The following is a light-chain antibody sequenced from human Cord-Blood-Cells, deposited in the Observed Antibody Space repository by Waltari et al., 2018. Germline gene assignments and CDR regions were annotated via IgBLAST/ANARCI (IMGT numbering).Light chain of an antibody. CDR1: QSISSY. Sequence: DIQLTQSQSSLSACVGHRVTITSRATQSISSYLNWYQQKPGKAPKLLIYAASSLQSGVPSRFSGSGSGTDFTLTSSSLQPEDFATYYCQQSYGTPTFGGGTKVEIK. V-gene: IGKV1-39*01. CDR3: QQSYGTPT. J-gene: IGKJ4*01. CDR2: AAS.